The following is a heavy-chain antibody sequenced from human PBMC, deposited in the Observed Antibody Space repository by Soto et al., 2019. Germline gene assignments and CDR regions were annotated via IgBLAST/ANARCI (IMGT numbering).Heavy chain of an antibody. V-gene: IGHV4-31*03. CDR3: ASSDYDILTGYYEAFGRFDY. CDR1: GGSISSGGYY. J-gene: IGHJ4*02. D-gene: IGHD3-9*01. Sequence: QVQLQESGPGLVKPSQTLSLTCTVSGGSISSGGYYWSWIRQHPGKGLEWIGYIYYSGGTYYNPSLKSRVTISVDTSKNQFSLKLSSVTAADTAVYYCASSDYDILTGYYEAFGRFDYWGQGTLVTVSS. CDR2: IYYSGGT.